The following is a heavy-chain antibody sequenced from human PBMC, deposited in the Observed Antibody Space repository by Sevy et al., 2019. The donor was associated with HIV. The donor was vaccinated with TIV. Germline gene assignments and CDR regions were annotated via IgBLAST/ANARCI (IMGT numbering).Heavy chain of an antibody. CDR1: GFTFSDYY. Sequence: GGSLRLSCTASGFTFSDYYMSWIRQAPGKGLEWVSYISSSGSTIYYADSVKGRFTISRDNAKNSLYLQMNSLRAEDTAVYYCAREENWTPFDIWGQGTMVTVSS. CDR2: ISSSGSTI. D-gene: IGHD1-1*01. J-gene: IGHJ3*02. V-gene: IGHV3-11*01. CDR3: AREENWTPFDI.